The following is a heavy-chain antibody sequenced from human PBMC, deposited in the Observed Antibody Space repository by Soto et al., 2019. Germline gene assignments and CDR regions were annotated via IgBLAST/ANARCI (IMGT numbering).Heavy chain of an antibody. CDR2: IWYDGSNK. D-gene: IGHD2-2*01. Sequence: QVQLVESGGGVVQPGRSLRLSCAASGFTFSSYGMHWVRQAPGKGLEWVAVIWYDGSNKYYADSVKGRFTISRDNSKNTLYLQMNSLRAEDTAVYYCARDIVVVPAAIFGMNYYYYYGMVVWGQGTTVTVSS. CDR3: ARDIVVVPAAIFGMNYYYYYGMVV. J-gene: IGHJ6*02. V-gene: IGHV3-33*01. CDR1: GFTFSSYG.